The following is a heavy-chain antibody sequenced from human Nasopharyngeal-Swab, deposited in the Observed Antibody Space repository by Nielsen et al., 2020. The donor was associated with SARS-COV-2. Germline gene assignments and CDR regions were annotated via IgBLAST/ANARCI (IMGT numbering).Heavy chain of an antibody. V-gene: IGHV3-48*02. D-gene: IGHD4-17*01. CDR2: ISGSGSTL. Sequence: GGSLRLSCAASGFTFSDHSMIWVRQAPGQGLEWVSYISGSGSTLYYADSVKGRITVSRDNAKSSVYLQMSSLRDEDTAVYYCTRGDGALTYFDSWGQGTLVSVSS. CDR1: GFTFSDHS. J-gene: IGHJ4*02. CDR3: TRGDGALTYFDS.